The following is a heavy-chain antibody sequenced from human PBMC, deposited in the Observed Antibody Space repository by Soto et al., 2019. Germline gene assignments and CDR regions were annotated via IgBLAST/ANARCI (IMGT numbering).Heavy chain of an antibody. CDR1: GYTFTSYY. CDR3: ARGINGDERSYYYYGMDV. CDR2: INPSGGST. Sequence: ASVKVSCKASGYTFTSYYIHWVRQAPGQGLEWMGIINPSGGSTSYAQKFQGRVTMTRDTSTSTVYMELSSLRSEDTAVYYCARGINGDERSYYYYGMDVWGQGTTVTVSS. V-gene: IGHV1-46*01. J-gene: IGHJ6*02. D-gene: IGHD4-17*01.